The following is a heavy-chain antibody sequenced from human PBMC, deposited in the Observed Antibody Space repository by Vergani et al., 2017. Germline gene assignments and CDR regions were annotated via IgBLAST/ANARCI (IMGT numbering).Heavy chain of an antibody. CDR2: ISWNSGSI. D-gene: IGHD1-14*01. Sequence: VQLVESGGGLVQPGRSLRLSCAASGFTFDDYAMHWVRQAPGKGLEWVSGISWNSGSIGYADSVKGRFTISRDNAKNSLYLQMNSLRAEDTALYYWAKVPAVYGDYYYGMDVWGQGTTVTVSS. CDR3: AKVPAVYGDYYYGMDV. J-gene: IGHJ6*02. V-gene: IGHV3-9*01. CDR1: GFTFDDYA.